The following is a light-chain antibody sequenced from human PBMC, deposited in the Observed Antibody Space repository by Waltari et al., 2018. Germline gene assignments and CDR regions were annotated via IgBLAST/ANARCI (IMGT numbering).Light chain of an antibody. V-gene: IGLV1-40*01. CDR3: QSFDSSLSGWV. CDR1: SSNIGTGFE. J-gene: IGLJ3*02. Sequence: QSVLTQPPSVSGAPGQRVTISCTGSSSNIGTGFEVHWYQQLPGTAPKLLIYGDTNGPPGVPDRFSGSKSGTSASLAITGLQAEDEADYYCQSFDSSLSGWVFGGGTKLTVL. CDR2: GDT.